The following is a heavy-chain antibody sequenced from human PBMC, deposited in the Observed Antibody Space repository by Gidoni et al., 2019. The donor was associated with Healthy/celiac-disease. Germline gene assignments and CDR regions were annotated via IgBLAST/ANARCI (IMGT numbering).Heavy chain of an antibody. CDR2: ISGSGGST. CDR1: GFPFSSYA. CDR3: AKDLSTYYDFWSGYYQAYYYYGMDV. J-gene: IGHJ6*02. Sequence: EVQLLESGGGLVQPGGSLRLSCAASGFPFSSYAMSWVRQAPGKGLEGVSAISGSGGSTYYADSVKGRFTISRDNSKNTLYLQMNSLRAEDTAVYYCAKDLSTYYDFWSGYYQAYYYYGMDVWGQGTTVTVSS. D-gene: IGHD3-3*01. V-gene: IGHV3-23*01.